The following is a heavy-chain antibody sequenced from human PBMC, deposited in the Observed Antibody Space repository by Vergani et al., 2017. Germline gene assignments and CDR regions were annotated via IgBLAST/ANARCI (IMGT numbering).Heavy chain of an antibody. D-gene: IGHD3-3*01. CDR1: RFTFSSYS. CDR3: YYDFWAGYESGDV. CDR2: ISSGSSYI. J-gene: IGHJ6*04. Sequence: EVQLVESGGGLVKRGGSLRLSCAASRFTFSSYSMNWVRQAPGKGLEWVSSISSGSSYIYNEDSVKGRFTISRDNAKNSLYLQMNSLRAEDTAVYYCYYDFWAGYESGDVWGKGTTVTVSS. V-gene: IGHV3-21*01.